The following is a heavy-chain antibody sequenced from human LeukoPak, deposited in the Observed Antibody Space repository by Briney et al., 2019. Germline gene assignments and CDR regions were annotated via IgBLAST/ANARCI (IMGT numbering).Heavy chain of an antibody. D-gene: IGHD3-10*01. Sequence: GASVKVSCKASGYTFTGYYMHWVRQAPGQGLEWMGWINPNSGGTNYAQKFQGRVTMTRDTSISTAYMELSRLRSDDTAVYYCARVFVYYGLSGLNFDYWGQGTLVTVSS. J-gene: IGHJ4*02. CDR1: GYTFTGYY. CDR2: INPNSGGT. CDR3: ARVFVYYGLSGLNFDY. V-gene: IGHV1-2*02.